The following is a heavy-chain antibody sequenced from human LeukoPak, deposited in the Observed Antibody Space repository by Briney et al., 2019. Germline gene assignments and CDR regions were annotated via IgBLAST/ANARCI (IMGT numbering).Heavy chain of an antibody. V-gene: IGHV4-59*08. D-gene: IGHD3-16*01. CDR3: AGQALWDGSLAGDY. Sequence: SETLSLTCTVSGGSISSYYWSWIRQPPGKGLEWIGYIYYSGSTNYNPSLKSRVTISVDTSKNQFSLKLSSVTAADTAVYYCAGQALWDGSLAGDYWGQGTLGTVSS. CDR1: GGSISSYY. J-gene: IGHJ4*02. CDR2: IYYSGST.